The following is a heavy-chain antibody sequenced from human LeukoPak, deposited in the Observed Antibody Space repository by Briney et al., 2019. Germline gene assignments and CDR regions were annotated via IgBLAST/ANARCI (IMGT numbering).Heavy chain of an antibody. CDR3: AKLTTPGVTDY. Sequence: GGSLRLSCAASGFSFSSYATTWVRQAPGKGLEWVSGITGSGVSPYYADSVKGRFTMSRDNSKNTLFLQMNSLRAEDTAIYYCAKLTTPGVTDYWGQGTLVTVSS. CDR2: ITGSGVSP. D-gene: IGHD1-1*01. J-gene: IGHJ4*02. CDR1: GFSFSSYA. V-gene: IGHV3-23*01.